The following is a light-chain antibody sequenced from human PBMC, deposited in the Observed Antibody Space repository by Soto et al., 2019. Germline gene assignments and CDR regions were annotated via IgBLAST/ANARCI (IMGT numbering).Light chain of an antibody. J-gene: IGLJ2*01. CDR1: SSDVGGYNY. CDR3: SSYTNTNTPVV. Sequence: QSALTQPASVSGSPGQSITISCTGTSSDVGGYNYVSWYQQHPGKAPKLMIYEVSNRPSGVSNRFSGSKSGNTASLAISGLQTEDEAEYFCSSYTNTNTPVVFGGGTKLTLL. CDR2: EVS. V-gene: IGLV2-14*01.